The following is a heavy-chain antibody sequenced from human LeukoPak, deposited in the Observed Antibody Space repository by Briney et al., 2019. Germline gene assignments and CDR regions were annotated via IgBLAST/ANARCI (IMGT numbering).Heavy chain of an antibody. D-gene: IGHD1-26*01. J-gene: IGHJ3*02. CDR1: GSTFSSYS. CDR3: ARDYLALLGGAPYDAFDI. V-gene: IGHV3-48*01. Sequence: GGSLRLSCAAPGSTFSSYSMNWVRQAPGKGLEWVSYISSSSSTIYYADSVKGRFTISRDNAKNSLYLQMNSLRAEDTAVYYCARDYLALLGGAPYDAFDIWGQGTMVTVSS. CDR2: ISSSSSTI.